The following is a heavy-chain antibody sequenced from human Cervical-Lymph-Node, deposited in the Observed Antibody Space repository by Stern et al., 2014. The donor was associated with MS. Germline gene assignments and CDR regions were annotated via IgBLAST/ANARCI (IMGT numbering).Heavy chain of an antibody. CDR3: ARYLVWFGELDGGAMDV. V-gene: IGHV3-30-3*01. CDR2: ISYDGSKA. D-gene: IGHD3-10*01. J-gene: IGHJ6*02. CDR1: GFNFSSYA. Sequence: VQLVESGGGVVQPGRALRLSCAATGFNFSSYAMQWVRQAPGKGLEWLAVISYDGSKAYYTESVKGRFTVSRDNSKNTLFLQVSSLRPEDTAEYYCARYLVWFGELDGGAMDVWGHGTTVTVSS.